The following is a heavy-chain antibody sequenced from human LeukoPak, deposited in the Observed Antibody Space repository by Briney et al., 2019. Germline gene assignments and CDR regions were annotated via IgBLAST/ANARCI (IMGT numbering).Heavy chain of an antibody. J-gene: IGHJ4*02. CDR3: ARGLGTRYYDSSGYYYDVSYYDY. CDR2: INHSGST. D-gene: IGHD3-22*01. CDR1: GGSFSGYY. Sequence: PSETLSLTCAVYGGSFSGYYWSWIRQPPGKGLEWIGEINHSGSTNYNPSLKSRVTISVDTSKNQFSLKLSSVTAADTAVYYCARGLGTRYYDSSGYYYDVSYYDYWGQGTLVTVSS. V-gene: IGHV4-34*01.